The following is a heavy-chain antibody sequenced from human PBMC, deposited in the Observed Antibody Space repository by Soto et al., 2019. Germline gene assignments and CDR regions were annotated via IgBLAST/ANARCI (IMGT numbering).Heavy chain of an antibody. J-gene: IGHJ4*02. Sequence: GSLRLSCAASGFTFSSYAMSWVRQAPGKGLEWVSAISGSGGSTYYADSVKGRFTISRDNSKNTLYLQMNSLRAEDTAVYYCAKDLGVKVAVAGYFDYWGQGTLVTVSS. CDR3: AKDLGVKVAVAGYFDY. CDR2: ISGSGGST. V-gene: IGHV3-23*01. CDR1: GFTFSSYA. D-gene: IGHD6-19*01.